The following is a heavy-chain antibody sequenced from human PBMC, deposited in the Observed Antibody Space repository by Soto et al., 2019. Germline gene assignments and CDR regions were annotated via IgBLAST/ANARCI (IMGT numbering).Heavy chain of an antibody. CDR3: ARASTDHYFDN. CDR2: INPHSGVT. Sequence: AAAQGSCETCGYTFIGCYLDCVRQAPGQGPEWMGCINPHSGVTKYAQKFEGRVTLTRDASINTAFMEVTNLRSDDTAIYSCARASTDHYFDNWGLGTMVTVSS. J-gene: IGHJ4*02. V-gene: IGHV1-2*02. CDR1: GYTFIGCY.